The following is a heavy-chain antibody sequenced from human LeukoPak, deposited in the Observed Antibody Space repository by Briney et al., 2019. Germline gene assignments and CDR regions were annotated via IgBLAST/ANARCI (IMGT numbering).Heavy chain of an antibody. CDR2: IKQDGSDK. D-gene: IGHD3-10*01. V-gene: IGHV3-7*01. CDR3: AREGSLWFGELGSWFDP. J-gene: IGHJ5*02. CDR1: GFTFSRYW. Sequence: GGSLRLSCAASGFTFSRYWMSWVRQAPGKGLEWVANIKQDGSDKYYVDSVKGRFTISRDNAKNSLYLQMNSLRAEDTAVYYCAREGSLWFGELGSWFDPWGQGTLVSVSS.